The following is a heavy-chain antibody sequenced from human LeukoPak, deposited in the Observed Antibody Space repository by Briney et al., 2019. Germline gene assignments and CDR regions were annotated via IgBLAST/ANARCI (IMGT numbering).Heavy chain of an antibody. J-gene: IGHJ4*02. CDR1: GFSISSDC. CDR2: IYYSGST. V-gene: IGHV4-59*01. CDR3: VREGSGSHGRNYFDY. Sequence: AETLSLSCAASGFSISSDCMSWIRQAPGKGLEWIGYIYYSGSTNYNPSLKSRVTISVATSKTQFSLKLSSVTAADTAVYYCVREGSGSHGRNYFDYWGQGTLVTVSS. D-gene: IGHD1-26*01.